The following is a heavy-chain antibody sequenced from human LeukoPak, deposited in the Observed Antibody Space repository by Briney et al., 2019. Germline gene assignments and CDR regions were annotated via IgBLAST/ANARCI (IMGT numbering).Heavy chain of an antibody. CDR1: GGSISSYY. CDR2: IYYRGNT. CDR3: TRGGYNYDSPPGDPFDY. J-gene: IGHJ4*02. D-gene: IGHD5-18*01. V-gene: IGHV4-59*01. Sequence: PSETLSLTCTVSGGSISSYYWSWIRQPPGKGLEWIGYIYYRGNTNYNPSLKSRVTISVDMSKNQFSLKLSSVTAADTAVHYCTRGGYNYDSPPGDPFDYWGQGTLVTVSS.